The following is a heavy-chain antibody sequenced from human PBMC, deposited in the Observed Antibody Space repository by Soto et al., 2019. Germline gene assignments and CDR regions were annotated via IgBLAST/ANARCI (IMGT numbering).Heavy chain of an antibody. V-gene: IGHV1-58*01. CDR3: AAESDGDYYYYYGMDV. CDR1: GFTFTSSA. CDR2: IVVGSGNT. D-gene: IGHD4-17*01. J-gene: IGHJ6*02. Sequence: ASVKVSCKASGFTFTSSAVQWVRQARGQRLEWIGWIVVGSGNTNYAQKFQERVTITRDMSTSTAYMELSSLRSEDTAVYYCAAESDGDYYYYYGMDVWGQGTTVTVSS.